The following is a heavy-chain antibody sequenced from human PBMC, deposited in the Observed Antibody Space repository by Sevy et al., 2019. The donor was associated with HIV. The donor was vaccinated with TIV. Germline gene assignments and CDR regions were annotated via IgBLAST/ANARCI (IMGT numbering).Heavy chain of an antibody. Sequence: GGSLRLSCAASGFTFSTYWMTWVRQAPGKGLEWVANIKQDGSEKEYVDSVKGRFTISRDNAKKSLYLQLDSLRAEDTAVYYCARALADWGSFDYSVWGQGTLVTVSS. CDR2: IKQDGSEK. D-gene: IGHD3-16*01. CDR1: GFTFSTYW. J-gene: IGHJ4*02. CDR3: ARALADWGSFDYSV. V-gene: IGHV3-7*03.